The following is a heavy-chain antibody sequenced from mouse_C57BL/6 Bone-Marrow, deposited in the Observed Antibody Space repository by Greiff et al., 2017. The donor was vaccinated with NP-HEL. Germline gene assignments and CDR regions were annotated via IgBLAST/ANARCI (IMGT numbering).Heavy chain of an antibody. D-gene: IGHD1-1*01. CDR2: IWTGGGT. CDR3: TGKNYYGSTGWFAY. CDR1: GFSLTSYA. Sequence: VKLVESGPGLVAPSQSLSLTCTVSGFSLTSYAISWVRQPPGKGLEWIGVIWTGGGTNYNSAIKSRLSISKDNTKSPVFLNMHSLQTDDAASYYCTGKNYYGSTGWFAYWGQGTLVTVSA. J-gene: IGHJ3*01. V-gene: IGHV2-9-1*01.